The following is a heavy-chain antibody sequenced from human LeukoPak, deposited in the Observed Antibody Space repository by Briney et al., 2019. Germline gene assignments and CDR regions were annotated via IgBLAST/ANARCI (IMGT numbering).Heavy chain of an antibody. CDR3: ASLSGDMIAFQH. CDR2: INHSGST. Sequence: SETLSLTCAVYGGSFSGYYWSWIRQPPGKGLEWIGEINHSGSTNYNPSLKSRVTISVDTSKNQFSLKLSSVTAADTAVYYCASLSGDMIAFQHWGQGTLVTVSS. J-gene: IGHJ1*01. D-gene: IGHD2-21*01. V-gene: IGHV4-34*01. CDR1: GGSFSGYY.